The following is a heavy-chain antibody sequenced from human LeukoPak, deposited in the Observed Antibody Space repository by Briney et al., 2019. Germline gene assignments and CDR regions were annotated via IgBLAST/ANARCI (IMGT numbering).Heavy chain of an antibody. V-gene: IGHV3-11*01. CDR1: GFTFSDYY. Sequence: PGGSLRLSCAASGFTFSDYYMSWIRQAPGKGLEWVSYISSSGSTIYYADSVKGRFTISRDNAKNSLYLQMNSLRAEDTALYYCAKDMAVAGNYYYYGMDVWGQGTTVTVSS. CDR3: AKDMAVAGNYYYYGMDV. D-gene: IGHD6-19*01. J-gene: IGHJ6*02. CDR2: ISSSGSTI.